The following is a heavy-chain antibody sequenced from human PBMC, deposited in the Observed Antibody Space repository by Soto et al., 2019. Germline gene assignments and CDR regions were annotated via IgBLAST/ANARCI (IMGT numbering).Heavy chain of an antibody. CDR3: ARAGGEMATRSRGYYGYGMDV. CDR2: IIPIFGTA. CDR1: GGTFSSYA. J-gene: IGHJ6*02. V-gene: IGHV1-69*01. D-gene: IGHD2-15*01. Sequence: QVQLVQSGAEVKKPGSSVKVSCKASGGTFSSYAISWVRQAPGQGLEWMGGIIPIFGTANYSQKFQGRVTIPAAEPTSTAYMELSSLRSEDTAVYYCARAGGEMATRSRGYYGYGMDVWGQGTTVTVSS.